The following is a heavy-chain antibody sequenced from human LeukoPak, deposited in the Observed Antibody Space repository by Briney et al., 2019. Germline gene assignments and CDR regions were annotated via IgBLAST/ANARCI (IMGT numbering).Heavy chain of an antibody. J-gene: IGHJ4*02. V-gene: IGHV3-73*01. Sequence: GGSLKLSCVASGFTFSGSAMHWVRQASGKGLEWVGRIRSKANSYATAYAASVKGRFTISRDDSKNTAYLQMNSLKTEDTAVYYCTRRDIDYWGQGTLVTVSS. CDR1: GFTFSGSA. D-gene: IGHD2-15*01. CDR3: TRRDIDY. CDR2: IRSKANSYAT.